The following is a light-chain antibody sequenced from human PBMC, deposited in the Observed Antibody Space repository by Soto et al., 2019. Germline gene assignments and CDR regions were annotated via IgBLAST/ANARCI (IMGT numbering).Light chain of an antibody. CDR1: HSLGSR. CDR2: GAS. V-gene: IGKV3-15*01. CDR3: QQYISWPLT. Sequence: EIVMTQSPATLSVSPGERATLSCKASHSLGSRITWYQHKPGQAPRLLIYGASTRATGIPARFSGSGSETEFTLTISSLQSEDFAVYFCQQYISWPLTFGGGTKVEIK. J-gene: IGKJ4*01.